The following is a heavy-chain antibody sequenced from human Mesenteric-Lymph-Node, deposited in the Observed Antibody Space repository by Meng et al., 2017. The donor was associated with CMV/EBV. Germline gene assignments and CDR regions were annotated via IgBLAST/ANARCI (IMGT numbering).Heavy chain of an antibody. D-gene: IGHD2-15*01. CDR2: IYYSGST. V-gene: IGHV4-39*01. Sequence: GSLSLTCTVSGGSISSSYYYWGWIRQPPGKGLEWIGSIYYSGSTFYNPSLESRLTLSVDTSKNQFSLKLSSVTAADTAVYYCARTGGVAEYFESWGQGTLVTVSS. J-gene: IGHJ1*01. CDR3: ARTGGVAEYFES. CDR1: GGSISSSYYY.